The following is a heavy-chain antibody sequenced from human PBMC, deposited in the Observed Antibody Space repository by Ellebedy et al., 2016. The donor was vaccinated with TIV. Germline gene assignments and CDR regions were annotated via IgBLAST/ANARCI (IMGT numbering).Heavy chain of an antibody. D-gene: IGHD3-3*01. CDR1: GGSITNFD. V-gene: IGHV4-59*01. CDR3: ARGARFFEST. J-gene: IGHJ4*02. CDR2: IYHIGST. Sequence: MPSETLSLTCTVSGGSITNFDWPWTRQSPGTALEWTGNIYHIGSTSYNPSLKGQVTISVDTSKNQFSLKLTTVTAADTVLYFCARGARFFESTWGQGILVTVSS.